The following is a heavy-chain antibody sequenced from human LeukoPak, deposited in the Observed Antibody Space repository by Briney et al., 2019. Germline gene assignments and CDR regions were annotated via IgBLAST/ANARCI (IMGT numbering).Heavy chain of an antibody. Sequence: GESLKISCKGSGYSFTSYWIGWVRQMPGKGLEWMGVIYPGDSDTRYSPSFQGQVTISADNSISTAYLQWSSLKASDTAMYYCATIVYGSGIYDAFDIWGQGTMVTVSS. J-gene: IGHJ3*02. CDR3: ATIVYGSGIYDAFDI. D-gene: IGHD3-10*01. CDR2: IYPGDSDT. V-gene: IGHV5-51*01. CDR1: GYSFTSYW.